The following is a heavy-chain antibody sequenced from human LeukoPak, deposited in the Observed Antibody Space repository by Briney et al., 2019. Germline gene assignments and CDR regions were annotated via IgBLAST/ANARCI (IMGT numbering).Heavy chain of an antibody. CDR3: ARGTIYGDYYYYYYMDV. CDR2: IIPILGIA. J-gene: IGHJ6*03. CDR1: GGTFSSYT. Sequence: SVKVSCKASGGTFSSYTISWVRQAPRQGLEWMGRIIPILGIANYAQKFQGRVTITADKSTSTDYMELSSLRSEDTAVYYCARGTIYGDYYYYYYMDVWGKGTTVTVSS. V-gene: IGHV1-69*02. D-gene: IGHD4-17*01.